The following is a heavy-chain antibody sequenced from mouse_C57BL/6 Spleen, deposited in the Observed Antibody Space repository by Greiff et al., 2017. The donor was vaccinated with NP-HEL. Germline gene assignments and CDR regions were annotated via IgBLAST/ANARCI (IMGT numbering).Heavy chain of an antibody. D-gene: IGHD1-1*01. CDR1: GYAFTNYL. J-gene: IGHJ1*03. Sequence: VKLQESGAELVRPGTSVKVSCKASGYAFTNYLIEWVKQRPGQGLEWIGVINPGSGGTNYNEKFKGKATLTADKSSSTAYMQLSSLTSEDAAVYFCARSGITTVVATDFDVWGTGTTVTVSS. V-gene: IGHV1-54*01. CDR3: ARSGITTVVATDFDV. CDR2: INPGSGGT.